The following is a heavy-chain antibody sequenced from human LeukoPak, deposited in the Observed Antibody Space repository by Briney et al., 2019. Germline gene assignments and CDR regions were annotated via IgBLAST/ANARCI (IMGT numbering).Heavy chain of an antibody. Sequence: SETLSLTCTVSGGSISSSSYYWGWIRQPPGKGLEWIRSIYYSGSTNYNPSLKSRVTMSVDTSKNQFSLKLSSVTAADTAVYYCARELSRGYEPYYFDYWGQGTLVTVSS. CDR1: GGSISSSSYY. D-gene: IGHD1-1*01. V-gene: IGHV4-39*07. J-gene: IGHJ4*02. CDR2: IYYSGST. CDR3: ARELSRGYEPYYFDY.